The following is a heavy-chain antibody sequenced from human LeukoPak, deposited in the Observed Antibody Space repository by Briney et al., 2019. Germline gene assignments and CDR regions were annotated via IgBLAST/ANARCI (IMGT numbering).Heavy chain of an antibody. CDR1: GFTFSHYN. CDR2: ISSSSSYI. J-gene: IGHJ4*02. V-gene: IGHV3-21*01. Sequence: GGSLRLSCAGSGFTFSHYNMNWVRQAPGKGLEWVSSISSSSSYIYYADSVKGRFTISRDNAKNSLYLQMNSLRVEDTAVYYCARDRTGDFDYWGQGTLVSVSS. CDR3: ARDRTGDFDY.